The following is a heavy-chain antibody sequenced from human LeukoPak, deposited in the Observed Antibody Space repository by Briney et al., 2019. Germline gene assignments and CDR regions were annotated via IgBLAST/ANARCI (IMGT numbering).Heavy chain of an antibody. CDR3: ANRRDGYIHFDY. CDR1: GGTFSSYT. J-gene: IGHJ4*02. CDR2: IIPILGIA. D-gene: IGHD5-24*01. Sequence: ASVKVSXKASGGTFSSYTISWVRQAPGQGLEWMGRIIPILGIANYAQKFQGRVTITADKSTSTAYMELSSLRSEDTAVYYCANRRDGYIHFDYWGQGTLVTVSS. V-gene: IGHV1-69*02.